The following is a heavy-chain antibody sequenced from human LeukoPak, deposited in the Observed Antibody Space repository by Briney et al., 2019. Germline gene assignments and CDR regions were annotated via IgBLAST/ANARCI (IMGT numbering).Heavy chain of an antibody. CDR2: IYSGGST. J-gene: IGHJ4*02. Sequence: GGSLRLSCAASGFTVSSNYMGWVRQAPGQGLEWVSVIYSGGSTYYADSVKGRFTISRDNSKNTLYLQMNSLRAEDTAVFYCARAPDYRYSLLGGQGTLVTVSS. D-gene: IGHD5-18*01. CDR3: ARAPDYRYSLL. CDR1: GFTVSSNY. V-gene: IGHV3-66*01.